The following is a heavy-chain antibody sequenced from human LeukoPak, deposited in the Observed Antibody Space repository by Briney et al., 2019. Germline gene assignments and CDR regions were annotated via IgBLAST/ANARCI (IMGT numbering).Heavy chain of an antibody. CDR1: GGSISSGGYY. CDR2: IYYSGST. J-gene: IGHJ4*02. CDR3: ARVGGIAARSIDY. Sequence: SETLSLTCTVSGGSISSGGYYWSWIRQHPGKGLEWIGYIYYSGSTYYNPSLKSRVTISVDTSKSQFSLKLSSVTAADTAVYYCARVGGIAARSIDYWGQGTLVTVSS. V-gene: IGHV4-31*03. D-gene: IGHD6-6*01.